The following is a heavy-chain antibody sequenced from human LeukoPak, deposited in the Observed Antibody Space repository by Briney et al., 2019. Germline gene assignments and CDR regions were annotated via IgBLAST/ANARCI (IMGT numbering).Heavy chain of an antibody. CDR2: IKHDGSDK. D-gene: IGHD6-19*01. CDR1: GFSCSSYW. Sequence: GGSLRLSCAASGFSCSSYWMSWVRQAPGKGLEWVANIKHDGSDKNYVDSVKGRFTISRDNAKNSVYLQMNSLRAEDTDDYYCARDIAMAGDDYWGQGTLVTVSS. J-gene: IGHJ4*02. CDR3: ARDIAMAGDDY. V-gene: IGHV3-7*04.